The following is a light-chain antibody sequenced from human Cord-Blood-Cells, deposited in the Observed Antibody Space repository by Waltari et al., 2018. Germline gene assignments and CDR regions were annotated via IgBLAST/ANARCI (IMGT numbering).Light chain of an antibody. CDR3: QQYYSTPLT. V-gene: IGKV4-1*01. CDR1: QSGLYRSNNKNY. CDR2: WAS. J-gene: IGKJ4*01. Sequence: DIVMTQSPDSLAVSLGERATINCKCSQSGLYRSNNKNYLAWYQQKPGEPPKLLIYWASTRECGVPDRFSGSGSGTDFTLTISSLQAEDVAVYYCQQYYSTPLTFGGGTKVEIK.